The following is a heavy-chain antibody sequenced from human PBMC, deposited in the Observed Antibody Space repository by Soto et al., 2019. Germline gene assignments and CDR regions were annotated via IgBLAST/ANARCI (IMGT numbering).Heavy chain of an antibody. D-gene: IGHD7-27*01. CDR3: ARDQMGEAGDQDAFDI. V-gene: IGHV3-7*03. CDR2: IKQDGSEK. Sequence: GGSLRLSCAASGFTFSSYWMSWVRQAPGKGLEWVANIKQDGSEKYYVDSVKGRFTISRDNAKNSLYLQMNSLRAEDTAVYYCARDQMGEAGDQDAFDIWGQGTMVTVSS. CDR1: GFTFSSYW. J-gene: IGHJ3*02.